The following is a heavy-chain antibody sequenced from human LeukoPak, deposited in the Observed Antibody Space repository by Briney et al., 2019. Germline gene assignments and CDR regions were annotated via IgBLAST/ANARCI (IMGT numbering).Heavy chain of an antibody. CDR1: GFTVNTNY. J-gene: IGHJ4*02. Sequence: PGGSLRLSCAASGFTVNTNYVSWVRQAPEKGLEWGSVIYAGGSTYYADSVKGRFTISRDNSKNTLYLQMNSLRADDTAVYYCARDSSMLRGPLVIYYFDFWGQGTLVTVSS. CDR3: ARDSSMLRGPLVIYYFDF. D-gene: IGHD3-10*01. CDR2: IYAGGST. V-gene: IGHV3-53*01.